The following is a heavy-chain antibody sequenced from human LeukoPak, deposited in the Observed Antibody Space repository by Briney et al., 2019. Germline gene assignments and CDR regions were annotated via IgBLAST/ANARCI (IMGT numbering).Heavy chain of an antibody. V-gene: IGHV4-4*07. Sequence: SETLSLTCTVSGGSISSYYWSWIRQPAGKGLEWIGRIYTSGSTNYNPSLKSRVTMSVDTSKIQFSLKLSSVTAADTAVYYCARDTPYSSSPYAFDIWGQGTMVTVSS. CDR1: GGSISSYY. D-gene: IGHD6-6*01. CDR2: IYTSGST. CDR3: ARDTPYSSSPYAFDI. J-gene: IGHJ3*02.